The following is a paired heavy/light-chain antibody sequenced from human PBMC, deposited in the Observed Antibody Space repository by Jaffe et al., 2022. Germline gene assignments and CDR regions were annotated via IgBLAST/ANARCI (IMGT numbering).Light chain of an antibody. J-gene: IGKJ1*01. CDR3: EQYYSIRWT. CDR2: WAS. CDR1: QSLLQRSNNKNY. Sequence: DIVMTQSPDSLAVSLGERATINCKSSQSLLQRSNNKNYLGWYQQKPGQPPKLLIYWASTREPGVPERFSGSGSGTDFTLTISSLQAEDVAVYYCEQYYSIRWTFGQGTKVEI. V-gene: IGKV4-1*01.
Heavy chain of an antibody. V-gene: IGHV5-51*03. CDR2: IYPGDSET. CDR1: GYSFTTHW. D-gene: IGHD2-21*02. CDR3: ARFHGKRLCSGGDCYPQNL. J-gene: IGHJ4*02. Sequence: EVQLVQSGAEVKKPGESLKISCKGSGYSFTTHWIGWVRQMPGKGLEWMGIIYPGDSETRYSPSFQGQVTISADNSINTAYLQWSSLKASDTAMYYCARFHGKRLCSGGDCYPQNLWGQGTLVTVSS.